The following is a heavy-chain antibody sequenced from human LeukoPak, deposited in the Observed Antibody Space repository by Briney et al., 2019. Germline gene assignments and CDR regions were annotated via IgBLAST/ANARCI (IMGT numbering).Heavy chain of an antibody. D-gene: IGHD1-26*01. CDR1: GFTFSSNG. CDR2: ISNDGTKK. Sequence: GGSLRLSCAASGFTFSSNGMHWVRQAPGKGLEWVAVISNDGTKKYYADFVKGRFTISRDNSKNTLYLQMNSLRPEDTAVYYCAKCLPPGEWELLPLDYWGQGTLVTVSS. V-gene: IGHV3-30*18. J-gene: IGHJ4*02. CDR3: AKCLPPGEWELLPLDY.